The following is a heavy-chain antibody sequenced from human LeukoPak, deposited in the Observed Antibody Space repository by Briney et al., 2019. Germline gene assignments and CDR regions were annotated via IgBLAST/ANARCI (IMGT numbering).Heavy chain of an antibody. J-gene: IGHJ3*01. CDR2: IQSKSDGGTT. CDR1: GFTFRIAW. D-gene: IGHD4-23*01. Sequence: PGGSLRLSCGGFGFTFRIAWMTWVRQAPGKGLEWVGRIQSKSDGGTTDYAAPVKGRFTVSRDDSKNTLYLQMNSLKAEDTAVYYCTTIFTVVTQAFDFWGQGTMVTVSS. V-gene: IGHV3-15*01. CDR3: TTIFTVVTQAFDF.